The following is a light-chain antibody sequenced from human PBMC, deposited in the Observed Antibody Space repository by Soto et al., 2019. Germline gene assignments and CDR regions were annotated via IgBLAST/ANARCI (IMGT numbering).Light chain of an antibody. CDR1: QSVSSSY. V-gene: IGKV3-20*01. J-gene: IGKJ1*01. CDR2: DAS. Sequence: EIVLTQSPGTLSLSPGERATHSCRASQSVSSSYLAWYQQRPGQAPRLLIYDASSRATGIPDRFSGSGSGTDFTLTISRLEPEDFAVYYCQQYGSSPGTFGQGTKVEIK. CDR3: QQYGSSPGT.